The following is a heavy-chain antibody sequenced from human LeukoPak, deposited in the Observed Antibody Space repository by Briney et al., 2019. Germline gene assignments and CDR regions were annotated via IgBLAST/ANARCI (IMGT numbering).Heavy chain of an antibody. CDR2: IYYSGST. Sequence: SETLSLTCTVSGGSISSGGYYWSWIRQHPGKGLEWIGYIYYSGSTYYNPSLKSRVTISVDTSKNQFSLKLSSVTAADTAVYYCARVSFKVVPAAIGKGNYYYYYGMDVWGQGTTVTVSS. V-gene: IGHV4-31*03. CDR3: ARVSFKVVPAAIGKGNYYYYYGMDV. D-gene: IGHD2-2*02. CDR1: GGSISSGGYY. J-gene: IGHJ6*02.